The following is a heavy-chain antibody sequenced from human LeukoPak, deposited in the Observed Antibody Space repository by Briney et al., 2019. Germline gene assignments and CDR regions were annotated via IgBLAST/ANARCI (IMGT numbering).Heavy chain of an antibody. V-gene: IGHV4-59*05. CDR2: IYYSGST. Sequence: SETLSLTCTVSGGSISSYYWSWIRQPPGKGLEWIGSIYYSGSTYYNPSLKSRVTISVDTSKNQFSLKLSSVTAADTAVYYCAKGYYYDSSGYYQRGYFDYWGQGTLVTVSS. CDR3: AKGYYYDSSGYYQRGYFDY. D-gene: IGHD3-22*01. J-gene: IGHJ4*02. CDR1: GGSISSYY.